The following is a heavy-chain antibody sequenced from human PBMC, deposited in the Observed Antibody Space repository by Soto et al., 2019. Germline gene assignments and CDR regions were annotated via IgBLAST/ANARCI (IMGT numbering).Heavy chain of an antibody. V-gene: IGHV3-9*01. CDR3: AKEGQYYDSSGSLDY. CDR1: GFTFDDYA. D-gene: IGHD3-22*01. CDR2: MSWNSGSI. Sequence: LRLSCAASGFTFDDYAMHWVRQARGKGLEGVSGMSWNSGSIGYADSVKGRYTSFRDNAKNSLYLQMNSLRAEDTALYYCAKEGQYYDSSGSLDYWGQGTLVTVSS. J-gene: IGHJ4*02.